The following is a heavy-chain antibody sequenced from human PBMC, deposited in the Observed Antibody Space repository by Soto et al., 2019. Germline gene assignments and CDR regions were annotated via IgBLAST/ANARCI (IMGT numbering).Heavy chain of an antibody. CDR2: VLYDARNK. V-gene: IGHV3-30*18. J-gene: IGHJ4*02. Sequence: QVQLVESGGGVVQPGRSLRLSCAASGFTFSSYGMHWVRQAPGKGLEWVAVVLYDARNKYYADSVKGRFTISRDNSKXXVYLQMNSLRAEDTAVYYCAKAGYYDSSGYYELDYWGQGTLVTVSS. D-gene: IGHD3-22*01. CDR3: AKAGYYDSSGYYELDY. CDR1: GFTFSSYG.